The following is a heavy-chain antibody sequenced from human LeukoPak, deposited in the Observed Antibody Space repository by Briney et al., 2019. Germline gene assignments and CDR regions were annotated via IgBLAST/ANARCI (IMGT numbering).Heavy chain of an antibody. CDR1: GFNISDFW. V-gene: IGHV3-7*01. J-gene: IGHJ4*02. CDR3: ARDLGELRRGGGGLDY. Sequence: PGGSLRLSCAASGFNISDFWMTWVRQAPGKGLEWVANIKEDGTEKHLVDSVKGRFTISRDNTKNSLYLQMNSLRAEDTAVYYCARDLGELRRGGGGLDYWGQGTLVTVSS. D-gene: IGHD3-16*01. CDR2: IKEDGTEK.